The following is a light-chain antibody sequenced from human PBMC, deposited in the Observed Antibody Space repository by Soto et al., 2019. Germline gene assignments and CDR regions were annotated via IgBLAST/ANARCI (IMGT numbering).Light chain of an antibody. V-gene: IGKV3-15*01. CDR1: QSLSTN. CDR3: QQYYDWPIT. Sequence: DIVLTQSPASLSLSPGERATLSCRASQSLSTNLAWYQQKPGQAPRLLVHDASAWATGVPGRFSGSGSRTEFTLTISTLQSEDFALYFCQQYYDWPITFGQGTRLEIK. J-gene: IGKJ5*01. CDR2: DAS.